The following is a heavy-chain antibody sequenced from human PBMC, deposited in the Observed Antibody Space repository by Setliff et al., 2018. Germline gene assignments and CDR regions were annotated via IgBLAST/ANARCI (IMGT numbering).Heavy chain of an antibody. CDR3: ARGATMVRGVIIYSYYYGMDV. Sequence: SVKVSCKVSGGAFSTSAISWVRQAPGQGLEWVGAILPIVGSAKYGNKFQGRVTITADESTSAAYMEVMSLRTDDTAVYYCARGATMVRGVIIYSYYYGMDVWGQGTTVTVSS. CDR2: ILPIVGSA. CDR1: GGAFSTSA. D-gene: IGHD3-10*01. J-gene: IGHJ6*02. V-gene: IGHV1-69*13.